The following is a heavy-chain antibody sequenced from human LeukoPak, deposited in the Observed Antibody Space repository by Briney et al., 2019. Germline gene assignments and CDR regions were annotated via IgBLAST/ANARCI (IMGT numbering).Heavy chain of an antibody. V-gene: IGHV4-61*02. J-gene: IGHJ4*02. Sequence: SQTLSLTCTVSGGSISSGSYYWSWIRQPAGKGLEWIGRIYTSGSTNYNPSLKSRVTISVDTSKNQFSLKLSSVTAADTAVYYCARTGTIFGVAPPRDPTYFDYWGQGTLVTVSS. CDR2: IYTSGST. D-gene: IGHD3-3*01. CDR3: ARTGTIFGVAPPRDPTYFDY. CDR1: GGSISSGSYY.